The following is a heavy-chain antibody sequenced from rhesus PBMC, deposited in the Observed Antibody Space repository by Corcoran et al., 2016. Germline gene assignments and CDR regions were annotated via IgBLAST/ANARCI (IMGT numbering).Heavy chain of an antibody. CDR3: TSSGIAAAANFDY. CDR1: GFTFSSYV. D-gene: IGHD6-25*01. CDR2: ISESGGTI. Sequence: DVQLVESGGGLVKPGGSLRLSCVASGFTFSSYVMHWVRQAPGKGLEWVSVISESGGTIYYSDSVKGRFTISRYNAKNSLFLQMTSLRAEDTAVYYCTSSGIAAAANFDYWGQGVLVTVSS. J-gene: IGHJ4*01. V-gene: IGHV3S26*01.